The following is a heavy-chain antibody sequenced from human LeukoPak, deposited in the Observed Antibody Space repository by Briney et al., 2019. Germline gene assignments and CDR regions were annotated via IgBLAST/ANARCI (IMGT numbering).Heavy chain of an antibody. CDR1: GVSISSSSYY. CDR3: ARLRAVADY. V-gene: IGHV4-39*01. CDR2: IYYSGST. Sequence: SETLSLTCTVSGVSISSSSYYWGWIRQPPGKGLVWIGSIYYSGSTYYNPSLKSRVTISVDTSKNQFSLKLSSVTAADTAVYYCARLRAVADYWGQGTLVTVSS. J-gene: IGHJ4*02. D-gene: IGHD6-19*01.